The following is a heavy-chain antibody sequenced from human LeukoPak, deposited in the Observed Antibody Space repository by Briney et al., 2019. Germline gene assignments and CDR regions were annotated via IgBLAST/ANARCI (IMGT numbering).Heavy chain of an antibody. D-gene: IGHD2/OR15-2a*01. Sequence: PGGSLRLSCAASGFTFSSYEMNWVRQAPGKGLEWVSYISSSGSTIYYADSVKGRFTISRDNAKNSLYLQMNSLRAEDTAVYYCARGADLSFDYWGQGTLVTVPS. CDR1: GFTFSSYE. V-gene: IGHV3-48*03. J-gene: IGHJ4*02. CDR3: ARGADLSFDY. CDR2: ISSSGSTI.